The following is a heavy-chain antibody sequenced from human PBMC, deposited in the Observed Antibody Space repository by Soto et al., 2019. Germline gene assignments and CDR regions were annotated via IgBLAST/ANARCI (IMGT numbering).Heavy chain of an antibody. CDR2: IIPILNTV. CDR1: GGTFSTYT. V-gene: IGHV1-69*08. J-gene: IGHJ4*02. Sequence: SVKVSCKASGGTFSTYTISWVRQAPGQGLEWMGRIIPILNTVNYAQKFQGRVTITADKSTSTAYMELSSVRSDDTAVYYCARSVVVRGVFTFDYWGQGTLVTVSS. D-gene: IGHD3-10*01. CDR3: ARSVVVRGVFTFDY.